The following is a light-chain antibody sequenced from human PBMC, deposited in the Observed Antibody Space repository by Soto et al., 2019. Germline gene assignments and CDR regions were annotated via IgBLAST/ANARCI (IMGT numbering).Light chain of an antibody. V-gene: IGKV1-39*01. J-gene: IGKJ5*01. CDR1: QSINTY. CDR3: QQYNKWPIT. Sequence: DIQMTQSPSSLSASVGDRVTIACRASQSINTYLNWYQQRPGKAPNLLIYAASSLQSGVPSRFSGSGSGTDFTLTISSLQPEDFAVYFCQQYNKWPITFGQGTRLEIK. CDR2: AAS.